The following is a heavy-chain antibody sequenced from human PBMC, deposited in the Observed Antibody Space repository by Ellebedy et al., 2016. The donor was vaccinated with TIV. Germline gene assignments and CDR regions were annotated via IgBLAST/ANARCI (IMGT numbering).Heavy chain of an antibody. Sequence: GESLKISXAASGFTFSSYGMHWVRQAPGKGLEWVAVISYDGSNKYYADSVKGRFTISRDNSKNTLYLQMNSLRAEDTAVYYCAKTGPFYGGNTYYFDYWGQGTLVTVSS. V-gene: IGHV3-30*18. CDR2: ISYDGSNK. CDR3: AKTGPFYGGNTYYFDY. D-gene: IGHD4-23*01. J-gene: IGHJ4*02. CDR1: GFTFSSYG.